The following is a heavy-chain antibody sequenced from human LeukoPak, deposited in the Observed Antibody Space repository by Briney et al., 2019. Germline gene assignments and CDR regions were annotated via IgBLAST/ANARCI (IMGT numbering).Heavy chain of an antibody. J-gene: IGHJ6*02. CDR1: GYTFTSYG. CDR3: ARDDSSGPRSYYYYYYGMDV. CDR2: ISAYNGNT. D-gene: IGHD3-22*01. Sequence: EASVKVSCKASGYTFTSYGISWVRQAPGQGLEWMGWISAYNGNTNYAQKLQGRVTMTTDTSTGTAYMELRSLRSDDTAVYYCARDDSSGPRSYYYYYYGMDVWGQGTTVTVSS. V-gene: IGHV1-18*01.